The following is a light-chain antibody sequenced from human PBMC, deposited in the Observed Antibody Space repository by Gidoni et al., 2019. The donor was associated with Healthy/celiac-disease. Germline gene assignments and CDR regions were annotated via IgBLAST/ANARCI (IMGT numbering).Light chain of an antibody. CDR1: QSVSSSY. J-gene: IGKJ4*01. Sequence: EIVMTQSPATLSLSPGERATLSCRASQSVSSSYLSWYQHKPGQAPRLLIYGASTRATGIPARFSGSGSGTDFTLTISSLQPEDFAVYYCQQDYNLPLTFXGXTKVEIK. CDR2: GAS. CDR3: QQDYNLPLT. V-gene: IGKV3D-7*01.